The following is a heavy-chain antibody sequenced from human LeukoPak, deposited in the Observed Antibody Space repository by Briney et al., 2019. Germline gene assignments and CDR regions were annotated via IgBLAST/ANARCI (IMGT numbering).Heavy chain of an antibody. D-gene: IGHD2-21*02. CDR3: ARVPARRVVTTPTYFDF. Sequence: SETLSLTCTVSGGSISNYYWSWIRQPPGKGLEWIGYIYYSGSTNYNPSLRSRVTISVDTSKNQFSLKLSSVTAADTAVYYCARVPARRVVTTPTYFDFWGQGTLVTVSS. CDR2: IYYSGST. V-gene: IGHV4-59*01. J-gene: IGHJ4*02. CDR1: GGSISNYY.